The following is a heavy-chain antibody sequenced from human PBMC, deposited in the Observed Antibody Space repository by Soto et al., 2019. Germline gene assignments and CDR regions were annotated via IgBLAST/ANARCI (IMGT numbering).Heavy chain of an antibody. CDR2: IYWDDDK. CDR1: GFSLSTTGVG. CDR3: AQVLRDYGLGRERANYFAP. Sequence: QITLKESGPTLVRPTQTLTLTCTFSGFSLSTTGVGVGWIRQPPGKALEWLALIYWDDDKRYSPSLKSRLTITKDTSKNEVILTMTTMDPVDTATSYSAQVLRDYGLGRERANYFAPWGKGTLVTVSS. J-gene: IGHJ5*02. D-gene: IGHD3-10*01. V-gene: IGHV2-5*02.